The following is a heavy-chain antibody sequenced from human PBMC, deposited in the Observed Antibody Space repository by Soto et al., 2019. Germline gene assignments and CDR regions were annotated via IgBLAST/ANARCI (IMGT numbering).Heavy chain of an antibody. V-gene: IGHV3-9*01. D-gene: IGHD3-3*01. CDR3: GKVAYNYDFWFYMDV. Sequence: GGSLRLSCAASGFTFDDYAMHWVRQAPGKGLEWVSGISWSSGSIGYADSVKGRFTISRDNAKNSLYLQMNSLRAEDTALYYCGKVAYNYDFWFYMDVWGKGTTVTVSS. J-gene: IGHJ6*03. CDR2: ISWSSGSI. CDR1: GFTFDDYA.